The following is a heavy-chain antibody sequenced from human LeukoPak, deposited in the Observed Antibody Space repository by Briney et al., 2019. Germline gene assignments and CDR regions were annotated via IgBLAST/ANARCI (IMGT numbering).Heavy chain of an antibody. D-gene: IGHD3-10*01. CDR2: IIPIFGTA. Sequence: ASVKVSCKASGGTFSSYAISWVRQAPGQGLEWMGGIIPIFGTANYAQKFQGRVTITTDESTSTAYMELSSLRSEDTAVYYCARSKRDYYGSGSYSSIRIYYYYYMDVWSKGTTVTVSS. J-gene: IGHJ6*03. V-gene: IGHV1-69*05. CDR3: ARSKRDYYGSGSYSSIRIYYYYYMDV. CDR1: GGTFSSYA.